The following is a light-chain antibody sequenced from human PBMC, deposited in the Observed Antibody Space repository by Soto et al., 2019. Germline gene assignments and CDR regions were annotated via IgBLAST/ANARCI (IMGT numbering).Light chain of an antibody. CDR1: QSVTSK. CDR2: GAS. Sequence: EVVLTQSPGTLSLFPGDRATLSCGASQSVTSKLAWYQQKPGQAPRLLISGASNRATGIPDRFSGSGSGTDFTLTISRLEPDDFALYFCQQYGGSPITFGLGTRLEI. V-gene: IGKV3-20*01. CDR3: QQYGGSPIT. J-gene: IGKJ5*01.